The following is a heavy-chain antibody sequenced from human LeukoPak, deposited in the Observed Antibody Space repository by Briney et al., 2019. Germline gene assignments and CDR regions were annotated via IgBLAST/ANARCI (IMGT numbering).Heavy chain of an antibody. J-gene: IGHJ4*02. Sequence: GVSLRLSSAASGFTFRHFWMSWVRQAPGKGLEWVAYIKKTGSETYYVDSVKGRFTITRDNTRNSLFLQMYSLRAEDTAVYFCAREDGYCSGGNCYSYFDSWGQGTLVTVSS. D-gene: IGHD2-15*01. CDR3: AREDGYCSGGNCYSYFDS. V-gene: IGHV3-7*01. CDR1: GFTFRHFW. CDR2: IKKTGSET.